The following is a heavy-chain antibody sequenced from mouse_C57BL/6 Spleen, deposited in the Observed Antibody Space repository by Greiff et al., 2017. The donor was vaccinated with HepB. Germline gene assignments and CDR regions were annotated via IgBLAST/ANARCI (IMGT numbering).Heavy chain of an antibody. J-gene: IGHJ4*01. D-gene: IGHD1-1*01. CDR3: ARDGSSYVRAMDY. CDR1: GFTFSDYG. V-gene: IGHV5-17*01. CDR2: ISSGSSTI. Sequence: EVKLMESGGGLVKPGGSLKLSCAASGFTFSDYGMHWVRQAPEKGLEWVAYISSGSSTIYYADTVKGRFTISRDNAKNTLFLKMTSLRSEDTAMYYCARDGSSYVRAMDYWGQGTSVTVSS.